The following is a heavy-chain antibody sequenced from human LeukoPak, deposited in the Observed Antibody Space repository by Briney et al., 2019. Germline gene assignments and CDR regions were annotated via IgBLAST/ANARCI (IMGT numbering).Heavy chain of an antibody. D-gene: IGHD3-10*01. CDR3: ATPEYYYGSGSVLFDY. CDR1: GGSISSYY. Sequence: SETLSLTCTVSGGSISSYYWSWIRQPPGKGLEWIGYIYYSGSTNYNPSLKSRVTISVDTSKNQFSLKLSSVTAPDTAVYYCATPEYYYGSGSVLFDYWGQGTLVTVSS. CDR2: IYYSGST. J-gene: IGHJ4*02. V-gene: IGHV4-59*12.